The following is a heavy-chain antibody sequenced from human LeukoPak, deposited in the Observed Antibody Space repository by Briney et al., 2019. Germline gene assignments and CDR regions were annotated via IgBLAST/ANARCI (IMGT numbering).Heavy chain of an antibody. CDR2: INPSGGST. CDR1: GYTFTSYY. CDR3: ARELVADY. D-gene: IGHD6-6*01. V-gene: IGHV1-46*01. Sequence: ASVMVSCKASGYTFTSYYMHWVRQAPGQGLEWMGIINPSGGSTNYAQKLQGRVTMTTDTSTSTAYMELRSLRSDDTAVYYCARELVADYWGQGTLVTVSS. J-gene: IGHJ4*02.